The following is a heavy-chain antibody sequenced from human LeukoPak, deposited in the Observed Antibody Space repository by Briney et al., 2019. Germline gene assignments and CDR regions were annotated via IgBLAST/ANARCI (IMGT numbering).Heavy chain of an antibody. Sequence: ETLSLTCAVYCGSFSGYYWSWIRQPPGKGLEWIGEINHSGSTNYNPSLKSRVTISVDTSKHQFSLRLTSVTAADTGVYYCARGFLAHFYGSSSHDYWGQGTLVSVSS. V-gene: IGHV4-34*01. D-gene: IGHD3-10*01. CDR1: CGSFSGYY. CDR2: INHSGST. CDR3: ARGFLAHFYGSSSHDY. J-gene: IGHJ4*02.